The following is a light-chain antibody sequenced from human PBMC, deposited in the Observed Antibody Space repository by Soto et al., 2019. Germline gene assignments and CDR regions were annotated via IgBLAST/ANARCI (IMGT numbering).Light chain of an antibody. J-gene: IGLJ2*01. CDR3: QSYDSSRLGV. V-gene: IGLV1-40*01. CDR1: SSNIGAGYD. CDR2: GNS. Sequence: QSVLTQPPSVSGAPGQRVTISCTGSSSNIGAGYDVHWYQQLPGTAPKLLIYGNSNRPSGVPDRFSGSKSGTSASLAITGLQAEDEADYYCQSYDSSRLGVFGGGTQLTVL.